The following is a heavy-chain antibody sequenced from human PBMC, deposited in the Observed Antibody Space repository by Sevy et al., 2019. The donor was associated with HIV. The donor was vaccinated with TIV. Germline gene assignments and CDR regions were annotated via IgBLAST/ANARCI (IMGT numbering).Heavy chain of an antibody. CDR2: INQDGSEK. CDR1: GFTFRSYW. J-gene: IGHJ4*02. V-gene: IGHV3-7*01. Sequence: GGSLRLSCVASGFTFRSYWMNWLRQAPGKGLEWVANINQDGSEKFYLDSVKGRFTISRDNAKNSVFLQMDSLRAKDTAVYYCARSLDYWGQGSLVTVSS. CDR3: ARSLDY.